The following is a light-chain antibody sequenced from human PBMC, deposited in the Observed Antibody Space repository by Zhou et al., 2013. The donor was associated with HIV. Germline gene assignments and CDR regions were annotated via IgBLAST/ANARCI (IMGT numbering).Light chain of an antibody. CDR1: QGISSW. Sequence: DIQMTQSPSSVSASVGDRVTITCRASQGISSWLAWYQQKPGRAPNLLIYGASSLLSGVPSRFSGSGSGTEFTLTISDLQPDDFATYYCLQHKEFVWMFGQGTKVDIK. V-gene: IGKV1-12*01. J-gene: IGKJ1*01. CDR2: GAS. CDR3: LQHKEFVWM.